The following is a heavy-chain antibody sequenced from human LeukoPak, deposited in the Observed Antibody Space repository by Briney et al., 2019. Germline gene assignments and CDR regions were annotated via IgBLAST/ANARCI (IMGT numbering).Heavy chain of an antibody. J-gene: IGHJ5*02. V-gene: IGHV1-18*01. Sequence: ASVTVSCKASGDTFSRYGITWLRQAPGQGPEWMGWISPKNAKTDSAQNFQGRVSMTTDTSTSTAYMELRRLRSDDTAVYYCARAVRGDCSTGTCYSWFDPWGQGTLVTVSS. CDR2: ISPKNAKT. CDR3: ARAVRGDCSTGTCYSWFDP. D-gene: IGHD2-15*01. CDR1: GDTFSRYG.